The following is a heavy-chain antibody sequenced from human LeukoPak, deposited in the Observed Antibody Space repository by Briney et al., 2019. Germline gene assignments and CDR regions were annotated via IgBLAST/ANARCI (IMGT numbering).Heavy chain of an antibody. D-gene: IGHD2-15*01. Sequence: GGSLRLSCAASGFTFSSYSMNWVRQAPGKGLEWVSSISSSSSYIYYADSVKGRFTISRDNAKNSLYLQMSSLRAEDTAVYYCARDPGYCSGGSCQYYYYYYMDVWGKGTTVTVSS. J-gene: IGHJ6*03. CDR2: ISSSSSYI. V-gene: IGHV3-21*01. CDR3: ARDPGYCSGGSCQYYYYYYMDV. CDR1: GFTFSSYS.